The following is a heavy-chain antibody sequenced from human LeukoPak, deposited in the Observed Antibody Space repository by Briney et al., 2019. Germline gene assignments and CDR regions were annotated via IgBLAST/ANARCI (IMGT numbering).Heavy chain of an antibody. J-gene: IGHJ3*02. V-gene: IGHV1-69*04. CDR1: GGTFSSYA. Sequence: SVKVSCKASGGTFSSYAISWVRQAPGQGLEWMGRIIPILGIANYAQKFQGRVTITADKSTSTAYMELSSLRSEDTAVYYCARGSFYDSSGSDAFDIWGQGTMVTVSS. D-gene: IGHD3-22*01. CDR2: IIPILGIA. CDR3: ARGSFYDSSGSDAFDI.